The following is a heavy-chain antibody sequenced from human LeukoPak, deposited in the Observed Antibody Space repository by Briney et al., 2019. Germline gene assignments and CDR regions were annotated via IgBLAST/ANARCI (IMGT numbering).Heavy chain of an antibody. D-gene: IGHD3-10*01. CDR2: IYYSGIT. CDR3: ASNLYGSGNYFAY. J-gene: IGHJ4*02. Sequence: SETLSLTCTVSGGSTSSSSYYWGWIRQPPGKGLEWIGSIYYSGITYYNPSLKSRVTISVDTSKNQFSLKLSSVTAADTAVYYCASNLYGSGNYFAYWGQGTLVTVSS. CDR1: GGSTSSSSYY. V-gene: IGHV4-39*07.